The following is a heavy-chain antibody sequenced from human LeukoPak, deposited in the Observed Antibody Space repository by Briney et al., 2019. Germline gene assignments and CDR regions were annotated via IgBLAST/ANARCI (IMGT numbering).Heavy chain of an antibody. J-gene: IGHJ4*02. D-gene: IGHD3-22*01. CDR3: ARLQYYDSSGSKGYYFDY. CDR2: IYYSGST. CDR1: GGPISSGGYY. V-gene: IGHV4-31*03. Sequence: SQTLSLTCTVSGGPISSGGYYWSWIRQHPGKGLEWIGYIYYSGSTYYNPSLKSRVTISVDTSKNQFSLKLSSVTAADTAVYYCARLQYYDSSGSKGYYFDYWGQGTLVTVSS.